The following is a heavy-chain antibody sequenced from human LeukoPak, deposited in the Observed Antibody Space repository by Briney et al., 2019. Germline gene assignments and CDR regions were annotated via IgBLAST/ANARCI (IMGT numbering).Heavy chain of an antibody. CDR1: GGSISSYY. D-gene: IGHD3-22*01. J-gene: IGHJ4*02. Sequence: SETLSLTCTVSGGSISSYYWSWIRQPPGKGLEWIGYIYYSGSTNYNPSLKSRVTISVDTSKNQFSLKLSSVTAADTAVYYCARERGRYSSGYLLDYWGQGTLVTVSS. CDR2: IYYSGST. V-gene: IGHV4-59*01. CDR3: ARERGRYSSGYLLDY.